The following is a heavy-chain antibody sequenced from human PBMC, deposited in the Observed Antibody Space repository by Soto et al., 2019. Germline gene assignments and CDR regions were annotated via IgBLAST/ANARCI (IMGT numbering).Heavy chain of an antibody. V-gene: IGHV2-26*01. CDR3: ARMRATRTASRFVSSGILDY. CDR2: IFSNDEK. Sequence: QVTLKESGPVLVKPTETLTLTCTVSGFSLSNAKLGVSWIRQPPGKALEWLAHIFSNDEKSYTTSLKRRLTIAKDSAKGQVDLALTNMEAVDTATYVCARMRATRTASRFVSSGILDYWGQGILVTVSS. J-gene: IGHJ4*02. CDR1: GFSLSNAKLG. D-gene: IGHD3-16*01.